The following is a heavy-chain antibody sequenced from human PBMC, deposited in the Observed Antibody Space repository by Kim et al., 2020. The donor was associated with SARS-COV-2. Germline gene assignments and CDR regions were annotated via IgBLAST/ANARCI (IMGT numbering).Heavy chain of an antibody. Sequence: SVKVSCKASGGTFSSYAISWVRQAPGQGLEWMGGIIPIFGTANYAQKFQGRVSITADESTSTAYMELGSLRSEDTAVYYCARVVWGDGPTLYGMDVWGQGTTVTVSS. D-gene: IGHD3-16*01. CDR3: ARVVWGDGPTLYGMDV. J-gene: IGHJ6*02. V-gene: IGHV1-69*13. CDR2: IIPIFGTA. CDR1: GGTFSSYA.